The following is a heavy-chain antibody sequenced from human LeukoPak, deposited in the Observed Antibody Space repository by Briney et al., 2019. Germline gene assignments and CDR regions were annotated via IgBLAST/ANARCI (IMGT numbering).Heavy chain of an antibody. V-gene: IGHV5-51*01. J-gene: IGHJ6*02. CDR1: GYSFTSYW. D-gene: IGHD4-17*01. CDR3: ARGMTTVTAYYYGMDV. Sequence: GESLTISCKGSGYSFTSYWIGWVRQMPGKGLEWMGIIYPGDSDTRYSPSFQGQVTSSADKSISTAYLQWSSLKASDTAMYYCARGMTTVTAYYYGMDVWGQGITVTVSS. CDR2: IYPGDSDT.